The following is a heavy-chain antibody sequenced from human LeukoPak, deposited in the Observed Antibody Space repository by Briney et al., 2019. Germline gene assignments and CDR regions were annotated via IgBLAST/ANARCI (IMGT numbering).Heavy chain of an antibody. CDR1: GYTFTGYY. Sequence: ASVTVSCKASGYTFTGYYMHWVRQAPGQGLEWMGWINPNSGVTNYAQKFQGRVTMTRDTSISTAYMELNRLRSDDTALYYCARAPDTFDIWGQGTMVTVSS. V-gene: IGHV1-2*02. J-gene: IGHJ3*02. CDR2: INPNSGVT. CDR3: ARAPDTFDI.